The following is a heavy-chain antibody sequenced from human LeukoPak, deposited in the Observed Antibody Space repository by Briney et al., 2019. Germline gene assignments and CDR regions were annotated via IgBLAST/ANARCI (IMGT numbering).Heavy chain of an antibody. CDR2: ISYDGSNK. CDR3: ARVQGYIVATIYNAFDY. Sequence: GGSLRLSCAASGFTFSSYAKHWVRQAPGKGLEWVAVISYDGSNKYYADSVKGRSTLSRDNSKNTLYLQMNSLRAEDTAVYYCARVQGYIVATIYNAFDYWGQGTLVTVSS. D-gene: IGHD5-12*01. CDR1: GFTFSSYA. V-gene: IGHV3-30*04. J-gene: IGHJ4*02.